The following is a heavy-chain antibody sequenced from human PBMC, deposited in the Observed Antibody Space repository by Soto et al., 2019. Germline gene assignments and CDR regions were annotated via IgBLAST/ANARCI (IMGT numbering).Heavy chain of an antibody. CDR3: ARDPVAVTGSFDDW. J-gene: IGHJ4*01. Sequence: GGSLRLSCEVSGFSFGSYAFHWVRQAPGKGLEWLSVISYHGRERYYADSVKDRFTISRDNFKTSVFLQMNSLRSDDTALYYCARDPVAVTGSFDDWWGQGTLVTVSS. V-gene: IGHV3-30-3*01. CDR1: GFSFGSYA. CDR2: ISYHGRER. D-gene: IGHD6-19*01.